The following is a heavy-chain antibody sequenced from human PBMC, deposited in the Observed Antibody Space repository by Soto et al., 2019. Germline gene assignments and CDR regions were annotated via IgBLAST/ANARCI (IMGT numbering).Heavy chain of an antibody. CDR1: GGPFSGYY. CDR3: ARGRSYYGAGSLNWFDP. Sequence: QVQLQQWGAGLLKPSETLSLTCGVYGGPFSGYYWSWIRQPPGKGLEWIGEINNSGTTNYNPSLKSRVTTSIYTSKNQFSLKLSSVTAADTAVYYCARGRSYYGAGSLNWFDPWGQGTLVTVSS. V-gene: IGHV4-34*01. D-gene: IGHD3-10*01. J-gene: IGHJ5*02. CDR2: INNSGTT.